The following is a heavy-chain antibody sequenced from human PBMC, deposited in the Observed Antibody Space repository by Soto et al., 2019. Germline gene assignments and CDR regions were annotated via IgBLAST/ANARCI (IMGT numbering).Heavy chain of an antibody. CDR1: GYTFTSYA. J-gene: IGHJ4*02. D-gene: IGHD2-2*01. CDR2: INAGNGNT. CDR3: ARERRIGCSSTSYYVGSLPY. Sequence: QVQLVQSGAEVKKPGASVKVSCKASGYTFTSYAMHWVRQAPGQRLEWMGWINAGNGNTKYSQKFQGRVTITRDTSASAAYMERGSLISEDTAVYYCARERRIGCSSTSYYVGSLPYWVQRAMVTVSS. V-gene: IGHV1-3*01.